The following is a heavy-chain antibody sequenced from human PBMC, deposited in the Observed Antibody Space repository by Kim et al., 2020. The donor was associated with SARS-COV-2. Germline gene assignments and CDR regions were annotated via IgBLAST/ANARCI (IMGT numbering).Heavy chain of an antibody. J-gene: IGHJ3*01. CDR2: IHYTGTT. Sequence: SETLSLTCTVSGGSISNSYWSWIRQPPGKGLEWIGCIHYTGTTDYNPSLKSRVTISLDTSRSQFSLKLTSVTAADTAVYYCARDRVYFDSSGYYFHVWGQGTMVTVSS. CDR1: GGSISNSY. CDR3: ARDRVYFDSSGYYFHV. D-gene: IGHD3-22*01. V-gene: IGHV4-59*13.